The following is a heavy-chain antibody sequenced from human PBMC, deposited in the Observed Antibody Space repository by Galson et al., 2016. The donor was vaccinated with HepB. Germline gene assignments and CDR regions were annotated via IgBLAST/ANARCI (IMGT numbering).Heavy chain of an antibody. CDR3: TRRTYYYDRSGYSPFDY. D-gene: IGHD3-22*01. CDR2: IRSKPNNYAT. J-gene: IGHJ4*02. Sequence: LRLSCAASGFTFSGSAIHWVRQASGKGLEWVGRIRSKPNNYATAYAASVKGRFTVSRDDSKNTVYLQMNSLKTEDTAVYYCTRRTYYYDRSGYSPFDYWGQGTLVTVSS. V-gene: IGHV3-73*01. CDR1: GFTFSGSA.